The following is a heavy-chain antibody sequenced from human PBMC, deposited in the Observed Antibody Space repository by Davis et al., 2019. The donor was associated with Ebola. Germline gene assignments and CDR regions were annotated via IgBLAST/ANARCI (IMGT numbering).Heavy chain of an antibody. CDR3: AREQWLARDDAFDI. D-gene: IGHD6-19*01. CDR2: IYSGGST. V-gene: IGHV3-66*01. CDR1: GFTVSSNY. J-gene: IGHJ3*02. Sequence: GESLKISCAASGFTVSSNYMSWVRQAPGKGLEWVSVIYSGGSTYYADSVKGRFTISRDNSKNTLYLQMNSLRAEDTAVYYCAREQWLARDDAFDIWGQGTMVTVSS.